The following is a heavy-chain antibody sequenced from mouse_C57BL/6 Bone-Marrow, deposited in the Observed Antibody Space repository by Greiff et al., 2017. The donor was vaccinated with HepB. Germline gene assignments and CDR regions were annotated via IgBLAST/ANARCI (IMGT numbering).Heavy chain of an antibody. CDR2: INPDSSTI. V-gene: IGHV4-1*01. J-gene: IGHJ4*01. D-gene: IGHD2-4*01. CDR3: ASIYYDYDGDYYAMDY. Sequence: VQPGGSLKLSCAASGIDFSRYWMSWVRRAPGKGLEWIGEINPDSSTINYAPSLKDKFIISRDNAKNTLYLQMSKVRSEDTALYYCASIYYDYDGDYYAMDYWGQGTSVTVSS. CDR1: GIDFSRYW.